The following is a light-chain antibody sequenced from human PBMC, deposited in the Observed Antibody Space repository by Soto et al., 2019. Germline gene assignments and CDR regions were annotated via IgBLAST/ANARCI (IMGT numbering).Light chain of an antibody. Sequence: QPVLTQSPSASAPLGASVKLTCTLSSGLSNYAIAWHQQQPEKGPRYLMKLNSDGSHSKGDGIPDRFSGSSSGAERYLTISSLQSEDEADYYCQTWGTGPWVFGGGTKLTVL. CDR1: SGLSNYA. V-gene: IGLV4-69*01. CDR3: QTWGTGPWV. CDR2: LNSDGSH. J-gene: IGLJ3*02.